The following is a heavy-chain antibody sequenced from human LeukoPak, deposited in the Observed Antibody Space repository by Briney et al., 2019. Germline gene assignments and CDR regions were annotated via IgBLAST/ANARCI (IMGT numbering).Heavy chain of an antibody. CDR2: IKSKTDGGTA. J-gene: IGHJ5*02. CDR1: EFTFSNAW. CDR3: TTDLPYDSSGYQP. D-gene: IGHD3-22*01. Sequence: PGGSLGLSCAASEFTFSNAWMSWVRQAPGKGLEWVGRIKSKTDGGTADYAAPVKGRFTISRDDSKNTLYLQMNSLKTEDTAVYYCTTDLPYDSSGYQPWGQGTLVTVSS. V-gene: IGHV3-15*01.